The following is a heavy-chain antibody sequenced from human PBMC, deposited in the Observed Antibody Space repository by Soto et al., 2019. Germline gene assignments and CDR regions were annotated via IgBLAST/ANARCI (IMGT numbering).Heavy chain of an antibody. CDR2: ISYDGSNK. CDR3: AKANLVYDFCSGHDY. Sequence: GSLRLSCAASGFTFSSYGMHWVRQAPGKGLEWVAVISYDGSNKYYADSVKGRFTISRDNSKNTLYLQMNSLRAEDTAVYYCAKANLVYDFCSGHDYWGQGTLVTVSS. V-gene: IGHV3-30*18. J-gene: IGHJ4*02. D-gene: IGHD3-3*01. CDR1: GFTFSSYG.